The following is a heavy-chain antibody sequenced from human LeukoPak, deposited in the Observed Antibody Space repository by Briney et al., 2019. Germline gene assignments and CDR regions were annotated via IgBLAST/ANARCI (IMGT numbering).Heavy chain of an antibody. Sequence: ASVQVSCKASGYTFTGYYIHWVRQGPGQGLEWMGGINPNSGGANYAQKFQGRVTMARDTSISTAYMKLTRLNSDDTAVYYCARRAVYYYYGMDVWGQGSTVTVSS. V-gene: IGHV1-2*02. CDR1: GYTFTGYY. CDR3: ARRAVYYYYGMDV. J-gene: IGHJ6*02. CDR2: INPNSGGA. D-gene: IGHD6-25*01.